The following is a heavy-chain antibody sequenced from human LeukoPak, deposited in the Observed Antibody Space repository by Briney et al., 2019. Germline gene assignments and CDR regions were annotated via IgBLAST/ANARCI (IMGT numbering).Heavy chain of an antibody. D-gene: IGHD5-12*01. Sequence: GGSLRLSCAASGFTFSSYSMNWVRQAPGKGLEWVSSISSSSSYIYYADSVKGRFTISRDNAKNSLYLQMNSLRAEDTAVYHCARANSGYDYDYWGQGTLVTVSS. CDR2: ISSSSSYI. J-gene: IGHJ4*02. CDR1: GFTFSSYS. CDR3: ARANSGYDYDY. V-gene: IGHV3-21*01.